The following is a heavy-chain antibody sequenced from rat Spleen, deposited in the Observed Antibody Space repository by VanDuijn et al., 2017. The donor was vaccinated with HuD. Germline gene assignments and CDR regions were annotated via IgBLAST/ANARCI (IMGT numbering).Heavy chain of an antibody. CDR3: AARDGGYPY. CDR1: GFTFSNYY. Sequence: EVQLVESGGGLVQPGWSLKLSCAASGFTFSNYYMAWVRQAPTKGLEWVAYISTGGTNTYFRDSVKGRFTISRNNAKSTLYLQMDSLRSEDTATYYCAARDGGYPYWGQGVMVTVSS. CDR2: ISTGGTNT. V-gene: IGHV5-25*01. J-gene: IGHJ2*01. D-gene: IGHD1-11*01.